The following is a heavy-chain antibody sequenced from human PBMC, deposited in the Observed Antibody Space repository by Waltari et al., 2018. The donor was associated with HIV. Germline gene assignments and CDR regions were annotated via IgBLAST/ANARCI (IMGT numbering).Heavy chain of an antibody. CDR2: IYYSGST. Sequence: QLQLQESGPGLVKPSETLSLTCTVSGGSISSSSYYWGWIRQPPGKGLAWIGSIYYSGSTYYNPSLKSRVTISVDTSKNQFSLKLSSVTAADTAVYYCARHGCSSTSCYSLYYYYYGMDVWGQGTTVTVSS. D-gene: IGHD2-2*01. V-gene: IGHV4-39*01. J-gene: IGHJ6*02. CDR3: ARHGCSSTSCYSLYYYYYGMDV. CDR1: GGSISSSSYY.